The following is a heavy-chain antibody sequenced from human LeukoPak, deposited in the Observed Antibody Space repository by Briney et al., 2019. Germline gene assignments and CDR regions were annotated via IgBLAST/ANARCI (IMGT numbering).Heavy chain of an antibody. D-gene: IGHD3-22*01. CDR3: AILDYYDSSGYPFDY. V-gene: IGHV3-23*01. Sequence: AISGSGGSTYYADSVKGRFTISRDNSKNTLYLQMNSLRAEDTAVYYCAILDYYDSSGYPFDYWGQGTLVTVSS. J-gene: IGHJ4*02. CDR2: ISGSGGST.